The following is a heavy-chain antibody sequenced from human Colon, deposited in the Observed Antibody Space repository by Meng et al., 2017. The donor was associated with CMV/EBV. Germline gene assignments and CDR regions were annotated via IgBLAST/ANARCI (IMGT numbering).Heavy chain of an antibody. CDR2: ISWNSGNI. CDR1: GFSFADYG. V-gene: IGHV3-9*01. CDR3: ARSDYDFWSGYLGYFDY. Sequence: GESLKISCTASGFSFADYGMHWIRHAPGKGLEWVSGISWNSGNIDYADSVKGRFTISRDNAKNSLYLQMNSLRAEDTAVYYCARSDYDFWSGYLGYFDYWGQGTLVTVSS. D-gene: IGHD3-3*01. J-gene: IGHJ4*02.